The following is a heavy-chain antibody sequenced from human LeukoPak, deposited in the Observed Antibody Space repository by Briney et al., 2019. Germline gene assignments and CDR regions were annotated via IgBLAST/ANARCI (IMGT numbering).Heavy chain of an antibody. V-gene: IGHV4-59*01. Sequence: SETLSLTCTVSGGSISSYYWSWIRQPPGKGLEWIGYIYYSGSTNCNPSLKSRVTISVDTSKNQFSLKLSSVTAADTAVYYCARDLGYCSSTSCYGWFDPWGQGTLVTVSS. D-gene: IGHD2-2*03. CDR3: ARDLGYCSSTSCYGWFDP. J-gene: IGHJ5*02. CDR1: GGSISSYY. CDR2: IYYSGST.